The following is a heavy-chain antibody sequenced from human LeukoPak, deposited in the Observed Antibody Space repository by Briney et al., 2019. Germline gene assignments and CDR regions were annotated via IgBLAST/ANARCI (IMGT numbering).Heavy chain of an antibody. V-gene: IGHV4-34*01. D-gene: IGHD6-13*01. J-gene: IGHJ5*02. CDR3: ARVPIAAADTNWFDP. Sequence: SETLSLTCVVYGGSFSGYHWSWIRQSPGKGLEWIGEINHRGSTNYNPSLKRRVTMSLDTSKNQFSLKLSSVTAADTAVYYCARVPIAAADTNWFDPWGQGTLVTVSS. CDR1: GGSFSGYH. CDR2: INHRGST.